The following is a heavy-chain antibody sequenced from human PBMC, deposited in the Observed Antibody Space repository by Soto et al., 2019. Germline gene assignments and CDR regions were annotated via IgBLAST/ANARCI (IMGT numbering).Heavy chain of an antibody. V-gene: IGHV3-23*01. CDR2: ISGSGGST. CDR3: AKDLQYYDFWSGYYTPYYYGMDV. CDR1: GFTVSSNY. Sequence: GGSLRLSCAASGFTVSSNYMSWVRQAPGKGLEWVSVISGSGGSTYYADSVKGRFTISRDNSKNTLYLQMNSLRAEDTAVYYCAKDLQYYDFWSGYYTPYYYGMDVWGQGTTVTVSS. D-gene: IGHD3-3*01. J-gene: IGHJ6*02.